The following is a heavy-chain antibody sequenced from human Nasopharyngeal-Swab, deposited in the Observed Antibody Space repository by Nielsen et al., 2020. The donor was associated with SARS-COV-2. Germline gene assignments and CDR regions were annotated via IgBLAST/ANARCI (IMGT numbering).Heavy chain of an antibody. J-gene: IGHJ4*02. CDR3: ARCFLQTGFDY. CDR1: GVSVSSNNVG. Sequence: SQTLSLTSAISGVSVSSNNVGWNWVRPSPSRGLGWLGRTYYGSKWYNPYAPSVKSRVTIKPDTSKNQFSLQMDSVSPEDSAVYYCARCFLQTGFDYWGQGTLVTVSS. V-gene: IGHV6-1*01. CDR2: TYYGSKWYN. D-gene: IGHD3-9*01.